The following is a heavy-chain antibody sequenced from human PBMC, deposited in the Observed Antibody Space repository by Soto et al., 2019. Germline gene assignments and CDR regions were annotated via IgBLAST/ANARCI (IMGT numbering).Heavy chain of an antibody. Sequence: ASVKVSCKASGYIFTGFYLHWVRQAPGQGLEWMGWVNPDNGVTNYAQKFQGWVTMTSDTSTNTAYMEMTRLPSDATAVYFCARAYSGTYYFSHWGQGTLVTVSS. CDR2: VNPDNGVT. CDR3: ARAYSGTYYFSH. V-gene: IGHV1-2*04. CDR1: GYIFTGFY. J-gene: IGHJ4*02. D-gene: IGHD1-26*01.